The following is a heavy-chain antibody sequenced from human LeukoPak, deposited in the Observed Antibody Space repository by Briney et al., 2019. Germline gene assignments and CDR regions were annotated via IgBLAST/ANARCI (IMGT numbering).Heavy chain of an antibody. CDR2: INTYNGNT. CDR3: ARDTLIHSSSWPLDY. CDR1: GYTFTSYG. Sequence: GASVNVSCKASGYTFTSYGISWVRQAPGQGLEWMGWINTYNGNTNYVQKLQGRVTMTTDTSTSTAYMELWSLRSGDTAVYYCARDTLIHSSSWPLDYWGQGTLVTVSS. V-gene: IGHV1-18*01. J-gene: IGHJ4*02. D-gene: IGHD6-13*01.